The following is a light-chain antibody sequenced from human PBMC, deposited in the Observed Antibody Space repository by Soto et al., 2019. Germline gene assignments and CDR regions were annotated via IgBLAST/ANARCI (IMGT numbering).Light chain of an antibody. CDR2: GAS. V-gene: IGKV3-15*01. CDR3: HQRQSWPRT. Sequence: EIVMTQSPATLSVCPGERGTLSCRASQSIRSNVAWYQRRPGQAPRLLIFGASVRATGVPARFSASGTGTDFTLTISDVQPEDFAVYYCHQRQSWPRTFGQGTKVDIK. CDR1: QSIRSN. J-gene: IGKJ1*01.